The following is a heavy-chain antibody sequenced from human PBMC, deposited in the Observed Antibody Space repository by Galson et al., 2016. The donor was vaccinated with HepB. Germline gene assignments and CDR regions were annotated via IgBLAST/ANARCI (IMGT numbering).Heavy chain of an antibody. CDR2: ISGRGSYT. V-gene: IGHV3-11*06. Sequence: SLRLSCAGSGFTFGDYYMTWIRQAPGKGLEWLSNISGRGSYTNYADSVKGRFTISRDNAKNSLYLQMNSLRVEDTAVYYCATWSSGSYEYWGQGTLVTVSS. CDR1: GFTFGDYY. J-gene: IGHJ4*02. CDR3: ATWSSGSYEY. D-gene: IGHD1-26*01.